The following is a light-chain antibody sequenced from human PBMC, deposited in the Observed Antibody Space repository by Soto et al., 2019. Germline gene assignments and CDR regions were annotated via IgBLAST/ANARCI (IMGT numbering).Light chain of an antibody. CDR1: QGISIW. CDR3: QQANSFPFT. J-gene: IGKJ3*01. V-gene: IGKV1-12*02. Sequence: DIQMPQSPSSVSASVGDRVTITCRASQGISIWLAWYQQKPGKAPKLLIYAASSLQSGVPSRYSDSGSGTDFTITISRRQPDDFAAYYCQQANSFPFTFGRGTKVDIK. CDR2: AAS.